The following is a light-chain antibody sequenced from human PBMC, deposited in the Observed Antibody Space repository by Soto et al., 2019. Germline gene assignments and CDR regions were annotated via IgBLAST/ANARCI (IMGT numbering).Light chain of an antibody. Sequence: QSVLTQPASVSGSPGQSIAISCTGSSGGVGAYNYVPWYQQYSGKAPKLMIYDVSNRPSGVSDRFSGSKSGNTASLTISGLQAEDEADYYCCSYTSSSTYVFGTGTKVTVL. J-gene: IGLJ1*01. CDR2: DVS. CDR1: SGGVGAYNY. CDR3: CSYTSSSTYV. V-gene: IGLV2-14*01.